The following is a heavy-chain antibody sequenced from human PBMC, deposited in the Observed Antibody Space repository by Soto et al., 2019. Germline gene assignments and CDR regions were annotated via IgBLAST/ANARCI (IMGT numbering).Heavy chain of an antibody. J-gene: IGHJ3*02. CDR1: GGSISSGGYY. V-gene: IGHV4-31*03. Sequence: QVQLQESGPGLVKPSQTLSLTCTVSGGSISSGGYYWSWIRQHPGKGLEWIGYIYYSGSTYYNPSPKSGVTVAVDTSKNLFSLELSSVTAADTAVYYCAIDGEAAAGDDAFDIWGQGTMVTVSS. CDR2: IYYSGST. CDR3: AIDGEAAAGDDAFDI. D-gene: IGHD6-13*01.